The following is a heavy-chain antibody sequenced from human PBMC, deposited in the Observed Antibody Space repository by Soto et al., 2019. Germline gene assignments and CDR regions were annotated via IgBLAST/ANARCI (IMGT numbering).Heavy chain of an antibody. D-gene: IGHD3-22*01. V-gene: IGHV3-23*01. J-gene: IGHJ4*02. Sequence: EVQLLESGGGLVQPGGSLRLSCAASGFTFVNYVMSWVRQAPGRGLEWVSAISGSGGSTYYADSVKGRFTISRDNSKNTLYLQMNSLRAEDTAVYYCAKVRRITMIVVVMFFDYWGQGTLVTVSS. CDR1: GFTFVNYV. CDR2: ISGSGGST. CDR3: AKVRRITMIVVVMFFDY.